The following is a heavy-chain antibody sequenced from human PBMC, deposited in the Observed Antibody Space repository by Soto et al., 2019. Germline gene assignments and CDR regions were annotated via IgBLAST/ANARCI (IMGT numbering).Heavy chain of an antibody. J-gene: IGHJ4*02. CDR1: GGTFSSYP. D-gene: IGHD2-21*01. CDR2: IIPILGIA. CDR3: ARDPSAGDSAGY. Sequence: QVQLVQSGAEVKKPGSSVKVSCKASGGTFSSYPISWVRQAPGQGLEWMGRIIPILGIANYAQKFQGRVTTTADKSTSTAYMELSSLRSEDTAVYYCARDPSAGDSAGYWGQGTLVTVSS. V-gene: IGHV1-69*04.